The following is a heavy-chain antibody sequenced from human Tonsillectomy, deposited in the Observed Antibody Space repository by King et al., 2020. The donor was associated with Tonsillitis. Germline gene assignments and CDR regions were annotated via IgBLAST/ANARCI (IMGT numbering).Heavy chain of an antibody. CDR3: ATWDGSGSYYMRRGYYYYGMDV. D-gene: IGHD3-10*01. CDR1: GYTLTELS. CDR2: FDPEDGET. Sequence: QLVQSGAEVKKPGASVKVSCKVSGYTLTELSMHWVRQAPGKGLEWMGGFDPEDGETIYAQKFQGRVTMTEDTSTDTAYMELSSLRSEDTAVYYCATWDGSGSYYMRRGYYYYGMDVWGQGTTVTVSS. J-gene: IGHJ6*02. V-gene: IGHV1-24*01.